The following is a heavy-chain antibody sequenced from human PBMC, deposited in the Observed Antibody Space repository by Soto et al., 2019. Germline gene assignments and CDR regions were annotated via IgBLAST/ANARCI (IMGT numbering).Heavy chain of an antibody. J-gene: IGHJ4*02. CDR3: AKEYYDFWTGYFPFDY. CDR2: ISSSGGST. D-gene: IGHD3-3*01. Sequence: PGGSLRLSCAASGFTFSTYAMSWVRLAPGKGLEWVSAISSSGGSTFYAGSVKGRFTISRDNSKNTLYLQMNSLRAEDTAVYYCAKEYYDFWTGYFPFDYWGQGTQVTVS. V-gene: IGHV3-23*01. CDR1: GFTFSTYA.